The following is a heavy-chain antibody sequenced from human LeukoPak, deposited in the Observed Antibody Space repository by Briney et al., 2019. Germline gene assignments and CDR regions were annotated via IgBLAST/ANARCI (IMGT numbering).Heavy chain of an antibody. CDR1: GFTFSSYG. CDR3: ARAEDYDSSGYVDAFDI. Sequence: GGSLRLSCAASGFTFSSYGMHWVRQAPGKGLEWVAVIWYDGSNKYYADSVKGRFSISRDNSKNTLYLHMNSLRAEDTALYYCARAEDYDSSGYVDAFDIWGQGTMVTVSS. CDR2: IWYDGSNK. D-gene: IGHD3-22*01. J-gene: IGHJ3*02. V-gene: IGHV3-33*01.